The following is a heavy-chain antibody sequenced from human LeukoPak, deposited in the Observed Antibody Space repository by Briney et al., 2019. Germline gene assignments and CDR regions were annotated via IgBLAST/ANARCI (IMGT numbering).Heavy chain of an antibody. CDR2: MNPNSGNT. V-gene: IGHV1-8*01. CDR3: ARELELRYYYYGMDV. Sequence: ASVKVSCKASGYSLTTYYMHWVRQATGQGLEWMGWMNPNSGNTGYAQKFQGRVTMTRNTSISTAYMELSSLRSEDTAVYYCARELELRYYYYGMDVWGQGTTVTVSS. CDR1: GYSLTTYY. J-gene: IGHJ6*02. D-gene: IGHD1-7*01.